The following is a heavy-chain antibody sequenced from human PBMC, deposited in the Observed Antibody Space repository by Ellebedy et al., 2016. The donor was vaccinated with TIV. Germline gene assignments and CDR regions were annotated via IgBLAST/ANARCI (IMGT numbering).Heavy chain of an antibody. Sequence: AASVKVSCKASGYPFTTYDIFWLRQASGQGLEWIGWINPSSGNRGYANNVQGRVTISRNNTLTTAYLELTDLTFEDPALYFCARGSGKYAWFDPWGQGSLVTVSS. CDR3: ARGSGKYAWFDP. J-gene: IGHJ5*02. CDR2: INPSSGNR. V-gene: IGHV1-8*03. CDR1: GYPFTTYD. D-gene: IGHD1-26*01.